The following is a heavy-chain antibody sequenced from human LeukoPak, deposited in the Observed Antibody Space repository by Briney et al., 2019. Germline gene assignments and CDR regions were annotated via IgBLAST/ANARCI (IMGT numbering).Heavy chain of an antibody. Sequence: ASVKVSCKASGYTFTSYGISLVRQAPGQGLEWMGWISAYNGNTNYAQKLQGRVTMTTDTSTSTAYMELRSLRPDDTAVYYCARDVIPYSYGLGWFDPWGQGTLVTVSS. CDR1: GYTFTSYG. CDR3: ARDVIPYSYGLGWFDP. CDR2: ISAYNGNT. D-gene: IGHD5-18*01. V-gene: IGHV1-18*01. J-gene: IGHJ5*02.